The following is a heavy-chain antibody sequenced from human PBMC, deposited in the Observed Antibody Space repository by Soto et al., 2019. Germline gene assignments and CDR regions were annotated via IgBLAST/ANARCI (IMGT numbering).Heavy chain of an antibody. D-gene: IGHD3-3*01. Sequence: GGSLRLSCAASEFIFSSYGMHWVRQAPGKGLEWVAVISYDGSKKQYADSVRGRITIPRDNPKNTLYLQMNSLRAEDTAVYYCARVSPPYYDFWSGYWGGDYYGMDVWGQGTTVTVSS. CDR3: ARVSPPYYDFWSGYWGGDYYGMDV. V-gene: IGHV3-30*03. J-gene: IGHJ6*02. CDR2: ISYDGSKK. CDR1: EFIFSSYG.